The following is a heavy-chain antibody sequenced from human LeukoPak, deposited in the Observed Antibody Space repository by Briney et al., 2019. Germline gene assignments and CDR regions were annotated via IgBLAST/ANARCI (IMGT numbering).Heavy chain of an antibody. V-gene: IGHV3-23*01. CDR3: ARNYYEPTYDYYFDC. D-gene: IGHD1-26*01. CDR2: ISGGGGST. Sequence: PGGSLRPSCAASGFTFRSYAMSWVRQAPGKGLEWVSAISGGGGSTYYADSVRGRFTISRDNSKNTLYLHMNSLRAEDTALYYCARNYYEPTYDYYFDCWGQGTLVTVSS. J-gene: IGHJ4*02. CDR1: GFTFRSYA.